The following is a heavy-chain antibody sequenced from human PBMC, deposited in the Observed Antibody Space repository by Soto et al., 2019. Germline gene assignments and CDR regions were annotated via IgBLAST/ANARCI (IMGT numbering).Heavy chain of an antibody. D-gene: IGHD6-19*01. CDR2: ISSSSSYI. Sequence: GGSLRLSCAASGFTFSSYSMNWVRQAPGKGLEWVSSISSSSSYIYYADSVKGRFTISRDNAKNSLYLQMNSLRAEDTAVYYCARDYGSGLVYKLDYWGQGTLVTVSS. CDR3: ARDYGSGLVYKLDY. CDR1: GFTFSSYS. J-gene: IGHJ4*02. V-gene: IGHV3-21*01.